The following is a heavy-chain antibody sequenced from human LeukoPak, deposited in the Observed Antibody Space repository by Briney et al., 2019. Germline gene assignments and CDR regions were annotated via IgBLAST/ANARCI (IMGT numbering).Heavy chain of an antibody. CDR1: GFTFSSYA. CDR3: ARRNEYQLLHRAFDI. CDR2: ISYDGSNK. J-gene: IGHJ3*02. V-gene: IGHV3-30-3*01. D-gene: IGHD2-2*01. Sequence: GGSLRLSCAASGFTFSSYAMHWVRQAPGKGLEWVAVISYDGSNKYYADSVKGRFTISADKSISTAYLQWSSLKASDTAMYYCARRNEYQLLHRAFDIWGQGTMVTVSS.